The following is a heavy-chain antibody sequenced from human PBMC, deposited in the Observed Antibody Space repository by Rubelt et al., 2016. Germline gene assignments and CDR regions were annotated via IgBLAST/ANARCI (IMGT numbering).Heavy chain of an antibody. Sequence: QVQLQESGPGLVKPSETLSLSCTVSGYSISSGYYWGWIRQSPGKGLEWIGSMYHSGTTYCNPSLKRRVTISVDTSKNKISRELSSVTAADTAVYYCARDTKYGDYYFDLWGQGTLVTVSS. CDR2: MYHSGTT. CDR3: ARDTKYGDYYFDL. J-gene: IGHJ4*02. D-gene: IGHD2-21*02. V-gene: IGHV4-38-2*02. CDR1: GYSISSGYY.